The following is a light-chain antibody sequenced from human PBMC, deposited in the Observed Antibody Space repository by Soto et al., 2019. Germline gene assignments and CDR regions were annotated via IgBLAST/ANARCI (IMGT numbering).Light chain of an antibody. CDR2: EVS. CDR3: SSYAGSNKLV. CDR1: SSDVGGYNY. V-gene: IGLV2-8*01. J-gene: IGLJ2*01. Sequence: QSALTQPPSASGSPGQSVTISCTGTSSDVGGYNYVSWYQQHPGKAPKLMIYEVSERPSGVPDRFSGSKSGNTASLTVSGLQAEDEADYYCSSYAGSNKLVFGGGTKLTVL.